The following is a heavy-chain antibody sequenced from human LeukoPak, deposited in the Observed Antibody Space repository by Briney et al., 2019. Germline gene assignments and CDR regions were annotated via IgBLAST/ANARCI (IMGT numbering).Heavy chain of an antibody. Sequence: GGSLRLSCAASGFTVSSNYMSWVRQAPGKGLEWVSDIYSGGSTYYADSVKGRFTISRDNSKNTLYLQMNSLRAEDTAVYYCARVDYYDSSGYSPDSSYYFDYWGQGTLVTVSS. V-gene: IGHV3-53*01. CDR1: GFTVSSNY. D-gene: IGHD3-22*01. CDR2: IYSGGST. CDR3: ARVDYYDSSGYSPDSSYYFDY. J-gene: IGHJ4*02.